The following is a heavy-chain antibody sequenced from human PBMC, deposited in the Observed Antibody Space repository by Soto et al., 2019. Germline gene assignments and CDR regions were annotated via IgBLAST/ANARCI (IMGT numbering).Heavy chain of an antibody. CDR1: GASVTTGGYF. D-gene: IGHD3-10*01. CDR3: AVHRATPGVALSNWLGP. V-gene: IGHV4-31*03. J-gene: IGHJ5*02. CDR2: IHSRGST. Sequence: QVHLQESGPGQVRPSQTLSLTCTVSGASVTTGGYFWTWLRQHPGKGPEWIGYIHSRGSTSYNPSFQSRLSMSLDSSKNHFTLTLTSVSAADTAVYYCAVHRATPGVALSNWLGPWGQGSLVTVSS.